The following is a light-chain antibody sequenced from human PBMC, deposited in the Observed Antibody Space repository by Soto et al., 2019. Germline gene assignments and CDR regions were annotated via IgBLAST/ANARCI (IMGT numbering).Light chain of an antibody. CDR2: SNT. J-gene: IGLJ1*01. Sequence: QSALAQPPSASGTPGQRVTISCSGSSSNIGTNSVNWYQQLPGTAPKLLIYSNTQRPSGVPDRFSGSKSGTSASLAISGLQSEDEADYYCAAWDDSVNGCYVFGTGTKVTVL. CDR1: SSNIGTNS. CDR3: AAWDDSVNGCYV. V-gene: IGLV1-44*01.